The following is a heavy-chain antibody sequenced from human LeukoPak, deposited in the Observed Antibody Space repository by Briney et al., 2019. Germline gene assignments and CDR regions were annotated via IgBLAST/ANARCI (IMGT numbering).Heavy chain of an antibody. D-gene: IGHD3-16*01. CDR1: GFTFSTTW. V-gene: IGHV3-7*01. Sequence: GGSLRLSCIVSGFTFSTTWMSWVRQAPGKGPEWVAIINQDGSEKIYVDSLKGRFTISRDNAKDSLHLQMHSLRVEDTAVYYCARATRLPDYWGQGTLVTVPS. J-gene: IGHJ4*02. CDR3: ARATRLPDY. CDR2: INQDGSEK.